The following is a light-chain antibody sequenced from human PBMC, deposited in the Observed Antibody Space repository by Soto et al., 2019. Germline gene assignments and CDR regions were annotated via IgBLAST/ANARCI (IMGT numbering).Light chain of an antibody. J-gene: IGLJ2*01. Sequence: QSALTQPPSASGSPGQSVTISCTGTSSEVGDYNYVSWYQQHPGKAPKLMIYEVSKRPSGVPDRFSGSKSGNTASLTVSGLQPEDEADYYSSSYAGSNNFVFGGGTKLTVL. CDR3: SSYAGSNNFV. CDR1: SSEVGDYNY. V-gene: IGLV2-8*01. CDR2: EVS.